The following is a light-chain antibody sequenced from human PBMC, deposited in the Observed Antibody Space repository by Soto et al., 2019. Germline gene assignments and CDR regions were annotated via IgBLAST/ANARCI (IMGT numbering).Light chain of an antibody. CDR1: QSVSSN. J-gene: IGKJ2*01. CDR2: GAS. V-gene: IGKV3-15*01. CDR3: QPYNNWAYT. Sequence: EIVMTQSPATLSVSPGERATLSCRASQSVSSNLAWYQQKPGQAPRLLIYGASTRATGIPARFSGSGSGTKFTLTISSLQSEDFAVYYCQPYNNWAYTFGQGTKLEIK.